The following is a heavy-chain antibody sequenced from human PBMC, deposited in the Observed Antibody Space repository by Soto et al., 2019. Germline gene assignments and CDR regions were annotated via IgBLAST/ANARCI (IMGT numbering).Heavy chain of an antibody. CDR2: ISGSGGST. J-gene: IGHJ3*02. D-gene: IGHD3-10*01. V-gene: IGHV3-23*01. Sequence: SLRLSCAASGFTFSSYAMSWVRQAPGKGLEWVSAISGSGGSTYYADSVKGRFTISRDNSKNTLYLQMNSLRAEDTAVYYCAKDLPYYYGSGSADAFDIWGQGTMVTVSS. CDR3: AKDLPYYYGSGSADAFDI. CDR1: GFTFSSYA.